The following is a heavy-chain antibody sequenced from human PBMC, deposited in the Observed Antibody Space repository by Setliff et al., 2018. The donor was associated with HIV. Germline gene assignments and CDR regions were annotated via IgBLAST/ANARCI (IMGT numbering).Heavy chain of an antibody. Sequence: PSETLSLTCTVSGVSISSGGYYWSWIRQHPGKGLEWIGYIYYSESTYYNPSLRSRLTISMDTSKNQFSLKLSSVTAADTAAYYCARAPMVPRSEAFDIWGQGTMVTVSS. V-gene: IGHV4-31*03. CDR3: ARAPMVPRSEAFDI. D-gene: IGHD3-10*01. CDR2: IYYSEST. CDR1: GVSISSGGYY. J-gene: IGHJ3*02.